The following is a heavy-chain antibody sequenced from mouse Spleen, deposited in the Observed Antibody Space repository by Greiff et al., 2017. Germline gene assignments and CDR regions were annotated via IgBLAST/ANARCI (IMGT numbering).Heavy chain of an antibody. CDR3: AREASWEGFAY. CDR2: ISDGGSYT. D-gene: IGHD4-1*01. Sequence: EVMLVESGGGLVKPGGSLKLSCAASGFTFSSYAMSWVRQTPEKRLEWVATISDGGSYTYYPDNVKGRFTISRDNAKNNLYLQMSHLKSEDTAMYYCAREASWEGFAYWGQGTLVTVSA. V-gene: IGHV5-4*01. J-gene: IGHJ3*01. CDR1: GFTFSSYA.